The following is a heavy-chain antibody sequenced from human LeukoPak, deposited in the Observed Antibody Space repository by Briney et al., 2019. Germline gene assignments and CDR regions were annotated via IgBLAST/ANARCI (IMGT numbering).Heavy chain of an antibody. V-gene: IGHV3-48*03. Sequence: RPGGSLRLSCAASGFTFSSYEMNWVRQAPGKGLEWVSYISSSGSTIYYADSVKGRFTISRDNSKNTLYLQMNSLRAEDTAVYYCAKDLRGYSGYGVPFDYWGQGTLVTVSS. CDR2: ISSSGSTI. J-gene: IGHJ4*02. CDR1: GFTFSSYE. D-gene: IGHD5-12*01. CDR3: AKDLRGYSGYGVPFDY.